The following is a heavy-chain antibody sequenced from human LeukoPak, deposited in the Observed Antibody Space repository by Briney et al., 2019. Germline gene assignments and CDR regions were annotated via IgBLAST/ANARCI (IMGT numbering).Heavy chain of an antibody. V-gene: IGHV4-61*05. CDR3: ARAGGWLQSEFDY. CDR2: IYYSGST. Sequence: SETLSLTCTVSGGSISGSSYYWGWIRQPPGKGLEWIGYIYYSGSTNYNPSLKSRVTISVDTSKNQFSLKLSSVTAADTAVYYCARAGGWLQSEFDYWGQGTLVTVSS. CDR1: GGSISGSSYY. J-gene: IGHJ4*02. D-gene: IGHD5-24*01.